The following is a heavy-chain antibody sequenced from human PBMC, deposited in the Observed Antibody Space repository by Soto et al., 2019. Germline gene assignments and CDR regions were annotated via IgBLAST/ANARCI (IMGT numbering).Heavy chain of an antibody. CDR1: GGTFSSYA. CDR3: ARASGHYYDSSGYLHYFDY. J-gene: IGHJ4*02. V-gene: IGHV1-69*01. CDR2: IIPIFGTA. D-gene: IGHD3-22*01. Sequence: QVQLVQSGAEVKKPGSSVKVSCKASGGTFSSYAISWVRQAPGHGLEWMGGIIPIFGTANYAQKFQGRVTITADESTSTAYMELSSLRSEDTAVYYCARASGHYYDSSGYLHYFDYWGQGTLFTVSS.